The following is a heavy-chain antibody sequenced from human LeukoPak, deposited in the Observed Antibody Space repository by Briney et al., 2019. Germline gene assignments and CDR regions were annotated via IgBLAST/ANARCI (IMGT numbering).Heavy chain of an antibody. J-gene: IGHJ6*03. CDR3: ARVPYYYYYMDV. CDR2: ISSSYI. CDR1: GFTFSSYS. V-gene: IGHV3-21*01. Sequence: PGGSLRLSCAASGFTFSSYSMNWVRQAPGKGLEWVSSISSSYIYYADSVKGRFTISRDNAKNSLYLQMNSLRAEDTAVYYCARVPYYYYYMDVWGKGTTVTVSS.